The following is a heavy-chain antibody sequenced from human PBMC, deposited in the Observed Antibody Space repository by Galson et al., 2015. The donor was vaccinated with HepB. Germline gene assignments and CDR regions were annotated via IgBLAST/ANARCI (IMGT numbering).Heavy chain of an antibody. Sequence: SVKVSCKASGFTFTSSAVQWVRQARGQRLEWIGWIVVGSGNTNYAQKFQERVTITRDMSTSTAYMELSSLRSEDTAVYYCAADHWAVGYSSGWYGLREPGYFDYWGQGTLVTVSS. CDR1: GFTFTSSA. CDR3: AADHWAVGYSSGWYGLREPGYFDY. D-gene: IGHD6-19*01. J-gene: IGHJ4*02. V-gene: IGHV1-58*01. CDR2: IVVGSGNT.